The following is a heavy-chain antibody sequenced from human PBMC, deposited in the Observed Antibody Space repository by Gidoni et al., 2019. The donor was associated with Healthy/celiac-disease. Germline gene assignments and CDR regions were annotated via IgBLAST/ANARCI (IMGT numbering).Heavy chain of an antibody. CDR3: ASWDYDYVWGSYRQIDY. CDR1: GFTFSSYA. V-gene: IGHV3-30-3*01. CDR2: ISYDGSNK. Sequence: QVQLVESGGGVVQPGRSLRLSCAASGFTFSSYAMHWVRQAPGKGREWVAVISYDGSNKYYADSVKGRFTISRDNSKNTLYLQMNSLRAEDTAVYYCASWDYDYVWGSYRQIDYWGQGTLVTVSS. J-gene: IGHJ4*02. D-gene: IGHD3-16*02.